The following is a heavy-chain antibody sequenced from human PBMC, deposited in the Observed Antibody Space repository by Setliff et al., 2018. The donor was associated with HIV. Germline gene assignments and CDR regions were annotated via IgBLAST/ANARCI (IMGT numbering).Heavy chain of an antibody. CDR2: IYHSGST. J-gene: IGHJ5*01. CDR3: ARPLLRTNTVYGILGNWFDS. Sequence: SETLSLTCAVSGGSISSNKWWSWVRQPPGKGLEWIGEIYHSGSTKYNPSLKSRVTISVDKSKNQFSLNLTSVTAADTAVYYCARPLLRTNTVYGILGNWFDSWGKGTTVTVSS. D-gene: IGHD2-8*01. CDR1: GGSISSNKW. V-gene: IGHV4-4*02.